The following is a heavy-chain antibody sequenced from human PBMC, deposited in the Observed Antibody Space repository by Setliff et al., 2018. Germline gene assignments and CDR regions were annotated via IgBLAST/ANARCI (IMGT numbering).Heavy chain of an antibody. D-gene: IGHD6-25*01. V-gene: IGHV3-23*01. CDR3: AKHVLSSGWPNDAFDF. CDR1: GFTFSTSA. J-gene: IGHJ3*01. Sequence: PGGSLRLSCAASGFTFSTSAMHWVRQAPGKGLEWVSTLGGDGGITFHADSVKGRFTISRDTSKNTLYLQMNNLKAEDTAVYYCAKHVLSSGWPNDAFDFWGQGTMVTVSS. CDR2: LGGDGGIT.